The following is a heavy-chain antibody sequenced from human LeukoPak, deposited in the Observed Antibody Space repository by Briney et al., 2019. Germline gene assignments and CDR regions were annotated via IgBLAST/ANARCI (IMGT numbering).Heavy chain of an antibody. CDR2: MSYSGSA. Sequence: KTSETLSLTCTVSGGSIISSSYYWGWIRQPPGKGLEWIGSMSYSGSAYYNPSLKSRVTISIDTSKNQFSLKLSSVTAADTAVYYCARDQRGGRDAFDIWGQGTMVTVSS. CDR3: ARDQRGGRDAFDI. J-gene: IGHJ3*02. CDR1: GGSIISSSYY. D-gene: IGHD3-10*01. V-gene: IGHV4-39*07.